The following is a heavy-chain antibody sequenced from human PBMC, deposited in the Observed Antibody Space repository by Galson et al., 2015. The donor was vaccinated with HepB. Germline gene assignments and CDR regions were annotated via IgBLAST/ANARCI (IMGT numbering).Heavy chain of an antibody. D-gene: IGHD3/OR15-3a*01. CDR3: TRETEGTPMFFLPGERPSHRGLDV. J-gene: IGHJ6*02. Sequence: SLRLSCAGSGFTVGDYAMHWFRQPPGKGLEWVGFIRSKAYDGAREYAASVKGRFTISRDDSKSIAYLQMNSLKNEDTAVYYCTRETEGTPMFFLPGERPSHRGLDVWGQGTTVIVSS. V-gene: IGHV3-49*03. CDR1: GFTVGDYA. CDR2: IRSKAYDGAR.